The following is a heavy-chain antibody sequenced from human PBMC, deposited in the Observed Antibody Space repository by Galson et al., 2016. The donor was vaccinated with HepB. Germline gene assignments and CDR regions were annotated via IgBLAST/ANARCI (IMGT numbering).Heavy chain of an antibody. Sequence: ETLSLTCTVSGGSISISSYFYVWIRQPPGKGLEWIGSVHYSGSTNYKSSLNSRVTTSVDTSRNQFSLNLSSVTAADTAVYYCARLQQLGRFDPWGQGTLVTVSS. CDR2: VHYSGST. D-gene: IGHD6-13*01. CDR3: ARLQQLGRFDP. V-gene: IGHV4-39*01. CDR1: GGSISISSYF. J-gene: IGHJ5*02.